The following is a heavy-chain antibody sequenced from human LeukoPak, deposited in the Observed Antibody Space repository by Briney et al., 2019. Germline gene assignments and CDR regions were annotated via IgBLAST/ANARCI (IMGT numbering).Heavy chain of an antibody. V-gene: IGHV3-30-3*01. Sequence: GRSLRLSCAASGFTFSSYAMHWVRQAPGKGLEWVAVISYDGSNKYYADSVKGRFTISRDNAKTSLFLQMNSLRAEDTARYYCTTSDCEYWGQGALVTVSS. CDR2: ISYDGSNK. CDR1: GFTFSSYA. J-gene: IGHJ4*02. CDR3: TTSDCEY.